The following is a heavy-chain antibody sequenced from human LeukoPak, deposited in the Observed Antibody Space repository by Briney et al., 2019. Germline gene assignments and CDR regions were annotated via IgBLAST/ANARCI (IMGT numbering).Heavy chain of an antibody. CDR1: GYTFTSYY. CDR2: INPSGGST. Sequence: ASVKVSCKASGYTFTSYYMHWVRQAPGQGLEWVGIINPSGGSTSYAQKFQGRVTMTRDTSTSTVYMELSSLRPEDTAVYYCARDIEWELGFDYWGQGTLVTVSS. CDR3: ARDIEWELGFDY. D-gene: IGHD1-26*01. J-gene: IGHJ4*02. V-gene: IGHV1-46*01.